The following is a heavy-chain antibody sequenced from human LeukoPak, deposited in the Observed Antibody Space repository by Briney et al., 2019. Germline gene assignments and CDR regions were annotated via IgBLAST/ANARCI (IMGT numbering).Heavy chain of an antibody. D-gene: IGHD4-23*01. CDR1: GFTFSNCP. CDR3: AKERVVGETGTVGFDF. J-gene: IGHJ4*02. Sequence: GGSLRLSCVASGFTFSNCPMSWVRQAPGQGLEWVTAISGSSANTYYSDSVKGRFTVSRDNSRNTLYVQMNNLRADDTAVYYCAKERVVGETGTVGFDFWGQGALVTVSS. V-gene: IGHV3-23*01. CDR2: ISGSSANT.